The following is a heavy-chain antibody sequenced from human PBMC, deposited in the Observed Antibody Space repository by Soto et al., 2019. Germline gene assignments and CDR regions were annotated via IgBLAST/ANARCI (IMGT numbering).Heavy chain of an antibody. CDR2: ISAYNGNT. D-gene: IGHD3-3*01. V-gene: IGHV1-18*01. CDR1: GYTFTSYG. Sequence: APVKVSCKASGYTFTSYGISWVRQAPGQGLEWMGWISAYNGNTNYAQKLQGRVTMTTDTSTSTAYMELRSLRSDDTAVYYCARDQGPNYDFWSGPFDPWGQGTLVTVSS. J-gene: IGHJ5*02. CDR3: ARDQGPNYDFWSGPFDP.